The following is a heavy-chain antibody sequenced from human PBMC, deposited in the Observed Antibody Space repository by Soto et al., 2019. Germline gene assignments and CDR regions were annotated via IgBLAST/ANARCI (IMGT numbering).Heavy chain of an antibody. CDR1: GYTFTGYY. V-gene: IGHV1-2*02. CDR2: INPNNGGT. CDR3: ASNFGGGPYQPMGK. J-gene: IGHJ4*02. D-gene: IGHD3-16*01. Sequence: GASVKVSCKASGYTFTGYYMNGVRQAPGQGLEWMGWINPNNGGTNYAQKFQDRVTMTRDTSISTAYMELSRLTSDDTAVYYCASNFGGGPYQPMGKWGQGTPVTGLL.